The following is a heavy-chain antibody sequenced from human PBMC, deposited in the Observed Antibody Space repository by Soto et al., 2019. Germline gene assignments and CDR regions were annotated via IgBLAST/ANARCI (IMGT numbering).Heavy chain of an antibody. V-gene: IGHV4-30-2*01. Sequence: TLSLTCTVSGASITFGDYSWSWFLQTPGKGLEWIGYINHLETTFYNPSFESRLTLSIDRAKNQFSLKLHSMSAADRAVYFCARGGGSDSFDYWGQGILVTVSS. D-gene: IGHD1-26*01. CDR2: INHLETT. J-gene: IGHJ4*02. CDR3: ARGGGSDSFDY. CDR1: GASITFGDYS.